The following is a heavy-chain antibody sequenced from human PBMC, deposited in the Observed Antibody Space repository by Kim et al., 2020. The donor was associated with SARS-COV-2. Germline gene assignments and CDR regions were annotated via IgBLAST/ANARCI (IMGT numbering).Heavy chain of an antibody. CDR1: GGSFSGYY. V-gene: IGHV4-34*01. CDR3: ARAKYDSSGGRAFDI. CDR2: INHSGST. Sequence: SETLSLTCAVYGGSFSGYYWSWIRQPPGKGQEWIGEINHSGSTNYNPSLKSRVTISVDTSKNQFSLKLSSVTAADTAVYYCARAKYDSSGGRAFDIWGQGTMVTVSS. D-gene: IGHD3-22*01. J-gene: IGHJ3*02.